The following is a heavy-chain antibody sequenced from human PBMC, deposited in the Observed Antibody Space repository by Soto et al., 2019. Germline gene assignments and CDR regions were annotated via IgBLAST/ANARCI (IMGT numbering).Heavy chain of an antibody. CDR3: VRGPHRAASGAH. CDR2: IKQDGSEK. J-gene: IGHJ4*02. CDR1: GFTFSSYW. D-gene: IGHD6-13*01. Sequence: GGSLRLSCAASGFTFSSYWMSWVRQAPGKGLEWVANIKQDGSEKYYVDSVKGRFTISRDNAEKSLFLQMNSLTVEDTAVYYCVRGPHRAASGAHWGQGTLVTVSS. V-gene: IGHV3-7*03.